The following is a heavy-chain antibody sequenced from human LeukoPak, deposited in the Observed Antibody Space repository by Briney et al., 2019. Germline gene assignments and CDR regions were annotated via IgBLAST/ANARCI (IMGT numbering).Heavy chain of an antibody. CDR2: IYYSGST. V-gene: IGHV4-59*01. Sequence: SETLSLTCTVSGVSISGYYWSWIRQPPGKGLEWIGYIYYSGSTNYNPSLKSRVTISVDTSKNQFSLKLSSVTAADTAVYYCARDSKLHWFDPWGQGTLVTVSS. CDR1: GVSISGYY. J-gene: IGHJ5*02. D-gene: IGHD1-7*01. CDR3: ARDSKLHWFDP.